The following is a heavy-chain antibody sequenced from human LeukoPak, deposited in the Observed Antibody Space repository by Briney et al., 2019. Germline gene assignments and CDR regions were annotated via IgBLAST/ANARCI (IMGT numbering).Heavy chain of an antibody. J-gene: IGHJ4*02. CDR3: ASLVVTAISHYFDY. V-gene: IGHV4-59*08. D-gene: IGHD2-21*02. CDR1: GGSISSYY. Sequence: PSETLSLTCTVSGGSISSYYWSWIRQPPGKGLEWIGYIYYSGSTNYNPSLTSRVTISVDTSKNQFSLKLSSVTAADTAVYYCASLVVTAISHYFDYWGQGTLVTVSS. CDR2: IYYSGST.